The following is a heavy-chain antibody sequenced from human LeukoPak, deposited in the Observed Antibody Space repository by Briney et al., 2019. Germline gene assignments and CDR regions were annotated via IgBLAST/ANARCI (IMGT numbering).Heavy chain of an antibody. V-gene: IGHV4-34*01. Sequence: KPSETLSLSCAAYGVSFSGYDRHWIRQPPGKGLEWIGEINHSGSTNYNPSLKSRVTISVDTSKNQFSLKLSSVTAADTAVYYWTRDYGDDGYWGQGTLVTVSS. CDR3: TRDYGDDGY. D-gene: IGHD4-17*01. CDR1: GVSFSGYD. CDR2: INHSGST. J-gene: IGHJ4*02.